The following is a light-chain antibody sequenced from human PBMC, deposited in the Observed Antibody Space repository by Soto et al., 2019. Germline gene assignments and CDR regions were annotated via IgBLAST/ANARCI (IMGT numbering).Light chain of an antibody. CDR1: QGISSY. V-gene: IGKV1-9*01. Sequence: SQLTQSPSSLYASVGDIVTITCPASQGISSYLDWYQQKPGKAPKFLIYAASTLQRGVPSRFSGSGSGTDFTLTISSLQPEDFATYFCQQLNSYPSTFGQGTELEIK. CDR2: AAS. CDR3: QQLNSYPST. J-gene: IGKJ2*01.